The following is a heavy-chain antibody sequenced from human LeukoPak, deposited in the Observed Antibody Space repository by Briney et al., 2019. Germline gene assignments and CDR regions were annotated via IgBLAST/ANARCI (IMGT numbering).Heavy chain of an antibody. CDR1: GFIFTNYW. Sequence: VGSLRLSCVSSGFIFTNYWMHWVRQVPGKGPGWVGRIDKEGSAAFYAESVKGRFTISRDNVKSTVYLQMNSLTAEDTAVYHCARGGYSGSYYRFDWGQGTLVTVSS. V-gene: IGHV3-74*01. CDR3: ARGGYSGSYYRFD. D-gene: IGHD1-26*01. CDR2: IDKEGSAA. J-gene: IGHJ4*02.